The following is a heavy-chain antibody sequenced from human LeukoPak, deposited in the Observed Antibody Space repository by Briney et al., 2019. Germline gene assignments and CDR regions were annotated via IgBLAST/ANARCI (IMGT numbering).Heavy chain of an antibody. CDR1: GYSISSGYY. Sequence: SETLSLTCTVSGYSISSGYYWGWIRQPPGKGLEWIGSIYHSGSTYYNPSLKSRVTISVDTSKNQFSLTLSSVTAADTAVYYCAREPYDRRFDPWGQGTLATVSS. J-gene: IGHJ5*02. CDR2: IYHSGST. V-gene: IGHV4-38-2*02. CDR3: AREPYDRRFDP. D-gene: IGHD3-22*01.